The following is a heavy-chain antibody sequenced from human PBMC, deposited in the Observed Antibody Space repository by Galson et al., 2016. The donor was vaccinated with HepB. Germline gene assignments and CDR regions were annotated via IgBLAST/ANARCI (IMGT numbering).Heavy chain of an antibody. CDR2: IYYTGSN. J-gene: IGHJ4*02. D-gene: IGHD4-11*01. CDR1: GASISGAHNY. CDR3: AKVISTVALVFDS. Sequence: TLSLTCSVSGASISGAHNYWSWLRQPPGKGLEWIGNIYYTGSNYSNPSLRSRVAMSVDTSQNEFSLNLKSVTAADTAIYFCAKVISTVALVFDSWGQGTLVTVSS. V-gene: IGHV4-30-4*01.